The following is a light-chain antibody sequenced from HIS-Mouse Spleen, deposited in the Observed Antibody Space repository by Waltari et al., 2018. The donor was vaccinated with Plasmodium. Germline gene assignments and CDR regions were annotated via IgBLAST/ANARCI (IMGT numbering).Light chain of an antibody. CDR1: QSVSSSY. CDR2: GAS. Sequence: EIVLTQSPGTLSLSPGERATLSCRASQSVSSSYLAWYQQKPGQAPRLPIYGASSRATGIPDRFGGSESGTDFALTSSRLEPEDFAVYYCQQYGSSPPYTVGQGTKLEIK. CDR3: QQYGSSPPYT. J-gene: IGKJ2*01. V-gene: IGKV3-20*01.